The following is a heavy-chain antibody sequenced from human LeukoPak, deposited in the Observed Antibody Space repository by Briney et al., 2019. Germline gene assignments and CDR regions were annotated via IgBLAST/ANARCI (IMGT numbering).Heavy chain of an antibody. V-gene: IGHV1-69*02. J-gene: IGHJ4*02. D-gene: IGHD6-13*01. CDR1: GGTFSTYT. CDR3: ARMPSPDGRSSVDY. CDR2: IDPLRDIV. Sequence: ASVNISCKDSGGTFSTYTLNWVRQAPGQGFEWMGRIDPLRDIVNYAQKFQGRVTITADKSSNTAYMELASLTSEDTAVYYCARMPSPDGRSSVDYWGQGTLVIVSS.